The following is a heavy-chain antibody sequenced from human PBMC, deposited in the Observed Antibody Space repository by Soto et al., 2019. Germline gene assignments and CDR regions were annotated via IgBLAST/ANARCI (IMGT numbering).Heavy chain of an antibody. Sequence: SETVSLTCAVYGGCFSGYYWSWIRQPPGKGLEWIGEINHSGSTNYNPSLKSRVTISVDTSKNQFSLKLSSVTAADTAVYYCARGSSAWAPQDYWGQGTLVTVSS. CDR2: INHSGST. CDR1: GGCFSGYY. D-gene: IGHD6-6*01. CDR3: ARGSSAWAPQDY. V-gene: IGHV4-34*01. J-gene: IGHJ4*02.